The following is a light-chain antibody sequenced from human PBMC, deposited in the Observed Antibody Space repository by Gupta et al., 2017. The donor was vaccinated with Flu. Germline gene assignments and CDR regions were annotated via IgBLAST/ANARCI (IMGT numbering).Light chain of an antibody. CDR1: ISNIGAGSH. CDR3: QSDDSRSTVV. CDR2: GND. J-gene: IGLJ2*01. V-gene: IGLV1-40*01. Sequence: QSVLTQPPSVSGAPGQRVTISCTGGISNIGAGSHAHWYQQLPGAAPRLLIYGNDKRASVVPARFSGSKSGPAAALAITGRKADDEADYYCQSDDSRSTVVFGGGTKLTVL.